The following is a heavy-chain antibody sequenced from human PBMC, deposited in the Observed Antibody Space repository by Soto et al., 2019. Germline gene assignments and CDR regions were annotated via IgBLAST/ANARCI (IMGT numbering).Heavy chain of an antibody. Sequence: EVQLVESGGGLVQPGGSLRLSCAASGFTFSSYSMNWVRQAPGKGLEWVSYISSSSSTIYYADSVKGRFTISRDNAKNSLYLQMNSLRAEDTAVYYCASRRLPMGAFDIWGQGTMVTVSS. CDR3: ASRRLPMGAFDI. V-gene: IGHV3-48*01. CDR1: GFTFSSYS. D-gene: IGHD2-15*01. CDR2: ISSSSSTI. J-gene: IGHJ3*02.